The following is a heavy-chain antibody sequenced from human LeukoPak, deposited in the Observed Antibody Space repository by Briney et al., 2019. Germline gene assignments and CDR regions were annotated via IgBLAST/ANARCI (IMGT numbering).Heavy chain of an antibody. J-gene: IGHJ4*02. CDR3: ARFIGGSGSYPFDY. V-gene: IGHV4-59*11. CDR2: IYYSGST. CDR1: GGSISSHY. Sequence: PSETLSLTCTVSGGSISSHYWSWIRQPPGKGLEWIGYIYYSGSTNYNPSLKSRVTISVDTSKNQFSLKLSSVTAADTAVYYCARFIGGSGSYPFDYWGQGTLVTVSS. D-gene: IGHD3-10*01.